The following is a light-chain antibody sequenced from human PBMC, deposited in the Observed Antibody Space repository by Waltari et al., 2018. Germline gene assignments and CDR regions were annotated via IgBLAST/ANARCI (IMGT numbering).Light chain of an antibody. Sequence: QSVLTQAPSASGTPGQRVTISCLGSSSNIGSTYVNCYQQLPGTPPKLLIYNNNPGPSGVPDRFSGSKSGTSASLAISGLQSADEADFYCSAWDDSLNAWVFGGGTRLTVL. CDR3: SAWDDSLNAWV. CDR2: NNN. CDR1: SSNIGSTY. J-gene: IGLJ3*02. V-gene: IGLV1-44*01.